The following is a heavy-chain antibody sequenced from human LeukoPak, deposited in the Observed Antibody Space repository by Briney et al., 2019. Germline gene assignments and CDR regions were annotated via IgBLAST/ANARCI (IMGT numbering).Heavy chain of an antibody. Sequence: ASVKVSCKASGYTFTSFGISWVRQAPGQGLEWMGWISAYNGNTNYAQNLQGRVTMTTDTSTSTAYMELRSLRSDDTAVYYCARVPTIVVVPAAKGPNWFDPWGQGTLVTVSS. V-gene: IGHV1-18*01. D-gene: IGHD2-2*01. CDR3: ARVPTIVVVPAAKGPNWFDP. J-gene: IGHJ5*02. CDR2: ISAYNGNT. CDR1: GYTFTSFG.